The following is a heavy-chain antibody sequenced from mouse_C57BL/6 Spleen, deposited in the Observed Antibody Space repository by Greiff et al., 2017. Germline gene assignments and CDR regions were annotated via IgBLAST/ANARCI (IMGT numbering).Heavy chain of an antibody. Sequence: QVQLKESGAELVRPGASVKLSCKASGYTFTDYYINWVKQRPGQGLEWIARIYPGSGNTYYNEKFKGKATLTAEKSSSTAYMQLSSLTSEDSAVYFCARQVYDGYYDYWGQGTTLTVSS. CDR2: IYPGSGNT. D-gene: IGHD2-3*01. CDR1: GYTFTDYY. CDR3: ARQVYDGYYDY. J-gene: IGHJ2*01. V-gene: IGHV1-76*01.